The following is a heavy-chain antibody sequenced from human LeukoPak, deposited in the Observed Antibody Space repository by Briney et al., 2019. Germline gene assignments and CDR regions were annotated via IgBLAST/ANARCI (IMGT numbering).Heavy chain of an antibody. CDR2: INPNGGSR. CDR1: GYTFISYF. CDR3: ASSHSNSGWDY. V-gene: IGHV1-46*01. Sequence: ASVNVSCKASGYTFISYFMHWVRQAPGQGLEWVGIINPNGGSRSNADKVQGRVTMTSDTSTSTVYMELSILRSEDTAVYYCASSHSNSGWDYWGQGTLVTVSS. D-gene: IGHD6-19*01. J-gene: IGHJ4*02.